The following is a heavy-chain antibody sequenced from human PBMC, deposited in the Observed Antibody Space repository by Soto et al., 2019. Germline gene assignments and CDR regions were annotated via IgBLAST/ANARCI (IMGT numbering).Heavy chain of an antibody. V-gene: IGHV4-31*03. D-gene: IGHD4-17*01. CDR2: IFFSGNT. CDR3: ARDNYGGMLDF. Sequence: QVQLQESGPGLLKPSQTLSLTCTVSGGSILNGGHYWTWIRQHPGKGLEWIGRIFFSGNTHYNTALKSRLTFSLATAKNQFSLKLTSVTAADTAIYYCARDNYGGMLDFCVPRTLVTVSS. CDR1: GGSILNGGHY. J-gene: IGHJ4*02.